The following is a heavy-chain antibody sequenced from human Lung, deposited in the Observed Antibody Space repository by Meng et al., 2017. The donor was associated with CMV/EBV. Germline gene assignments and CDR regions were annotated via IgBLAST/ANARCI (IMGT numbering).Heavy chain of an antibody. V-gene: IGHV3-30*02. CDR1: GFTFSSYA. CDR2: IRFDGTNK. Sequence: GXSXKIXCAASGFTFSSYAMHWVRQAPGKGLEWVANIRFDGTNKYHADSVKGRFTISRDNSKNTLYLQMNSLRAEDTAVYYCAKRGDSSGTYAMDVWGQGXTVTVSS. J-gene: IGHJ6*02. CDR3: AKRGDSSGTYAMDV. D-gene: IGHD3-22*01.